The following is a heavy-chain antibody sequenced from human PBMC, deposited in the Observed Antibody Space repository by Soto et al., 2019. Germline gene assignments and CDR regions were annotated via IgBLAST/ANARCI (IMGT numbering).Heavy chain of an antibody. V-gene: IGHV3-74*01. CDR1: GFTFSSYW. J-gene: IGHJ6*03. CDR3: ASPYGANDYYYYMDV. D-gene: IGHD4-17*01. CDR2: INSDGSST. Sequence: GGSLRLSCAASGFTFSSYWMHWVRQAPGKGLVWVSRINSDGSSTSYADSVKGRFTISRDNAKNTLYLQMNSLRAEDTAVYYCASPYGANDYYYYMDVWGKGTTVTVSS.